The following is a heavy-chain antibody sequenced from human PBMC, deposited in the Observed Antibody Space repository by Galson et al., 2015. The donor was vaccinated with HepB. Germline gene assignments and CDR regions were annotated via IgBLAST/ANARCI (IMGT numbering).Heavy chain of an antibody. V-gene: IGHV4-34*01. D-gene: IGHD3-10*01. Sequence: LSLTCAVYGGSFSGYYWSWIRQPPGKGLEWIGEINHSGSTNYNPSLKSRVTISVDTSKNQFSLKLSSVTAADTAVYYCASSITMVRGVIIENDYWGQGTLVTVSS. CDR1: GGSFSGYY. CDR2: INHSGST. CDR3: ASSITMVRGVIIENDY. J-gene: IGHJ4*02.